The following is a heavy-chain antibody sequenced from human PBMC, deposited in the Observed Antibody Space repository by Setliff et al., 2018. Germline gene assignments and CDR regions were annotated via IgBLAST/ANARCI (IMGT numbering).Heavy chain of an antibody. J-gene: IGHJ4*02. D-gene: IGHD7-27*01. V-gene: IGHV4-39*01. CDR2: VYYSGDT. CDR1: GGSISNSDYY. Sequence: SETLSLTCSVSGGSISNSDYYWDWIRQPPGKGLEWIGRVYYSGDTYYIPSLLSRVTISVDTSKNQFSLKLSSVTAADTSVYFCARHRPNLPFDAWGQEALVTVS. CDR3: ARHRPNLPFDA.